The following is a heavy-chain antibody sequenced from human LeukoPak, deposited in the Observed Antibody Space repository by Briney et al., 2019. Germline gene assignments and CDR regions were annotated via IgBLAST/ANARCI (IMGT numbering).Heavy chain of an antibody. J-gene: IGHJ4*02. CDR1: VGSITSGSYY. CDR3: ARARDSSRGYQTGGFDS. D-gene: IGHD5-12*01. CDR2: IFASGGT. Sequence: PSETLSLTCTVSVGSITSGSYYWSWIRQPAGKGLEWIGRIFASGGTAYNPSLNGRVAISVDTSKNQFSLYMRSVPAADTAVYYCARARDSSRGYQTGGFDSWGQGTLVTVSS. V-gene: IGHV4-61*02.